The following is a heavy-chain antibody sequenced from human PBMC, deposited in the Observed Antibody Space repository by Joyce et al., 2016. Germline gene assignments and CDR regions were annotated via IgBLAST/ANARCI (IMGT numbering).Heavy chain of an antibody. CDR1: GFMFSSYW. V-gene: IGHV3-7*01. CDR3: AREARMQLTYYYFGLDV. D-gene: IGHD5-18*01. J-gene: IGHJ6*02. Sequence: EVQLVESGGRLVQPGGSLRLSCAASGFMFSSYWMSWVRQARGKGLEWGENINQDGSEKNYVGSVKGRFTISRDNAKKSLYLQMNSLRAEDTAVYYCAREARMQLTYYYFGLDVWGQGTTVVVSS. CDR2: INQDGSEK.